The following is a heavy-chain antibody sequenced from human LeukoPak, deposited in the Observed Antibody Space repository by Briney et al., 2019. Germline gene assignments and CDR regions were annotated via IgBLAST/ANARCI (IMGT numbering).Heavy chain of an antibody. Sequence: SEPLSLTCTVSGGSISSYYWSWIWQPPGRGLEWIGYISYSGSTNYNPSLKSRVTISLGTPKNQFSLKLSSVTAADTAVYYCARGNRDCSGGSCYVNWFDPWGQGTLVTVSS. CDR1: GGSISSYY. CDR2: ISYSGST. CDR3: ARGNRDCSGGSCYVNWFDP. D-gene: IGHD2-15*01. J-gene: IGHJ5*02. V-gene: IGHV4-59*01.